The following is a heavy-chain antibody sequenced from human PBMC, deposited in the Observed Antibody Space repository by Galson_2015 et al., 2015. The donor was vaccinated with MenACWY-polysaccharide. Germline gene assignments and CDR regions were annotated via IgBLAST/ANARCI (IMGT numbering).Heavy chain of an antibody. V-gene: IGHV3-21*06. Sequence: SLRLSCAASGFIFSTYRISWVRQAPGEGLEWVSSIRSSSTYIYYADSVKGRFTISRDNAKNLLYLQMNSLRAEDTAVYYCATRGGFFFSPFDYWGQGTLVTVSS. CDR3: ATRGGFFFSPFDY. CDR1: GFIFSTYR. D-gene: IGHD3-16*01. CDR2: IRSSSTYI. J-gene: IGHJ4*02.